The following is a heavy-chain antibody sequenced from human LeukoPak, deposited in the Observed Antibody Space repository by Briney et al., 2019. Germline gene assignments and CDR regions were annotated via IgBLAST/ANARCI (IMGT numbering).Heavy chain of an antibody. CDR3: ARGSTCYESSGQVPFDY. J-gene: IGHJ4*02. CDR1: GFTFSSYA. Sequence: GRSLRLSCAASGFTFSSYAMHWVRQAPGKGLEWVSYISGSSGIIDYADSVRGRFTISRDNAKNSLYLQMNSLRAEDTAVYYCARGSTCYESSGQVPFDYWGQGTLVTVSS. CDR2: ISGSSGII. V-gene: IGHV3-48*01. D-gene: IGHD3-22*01.